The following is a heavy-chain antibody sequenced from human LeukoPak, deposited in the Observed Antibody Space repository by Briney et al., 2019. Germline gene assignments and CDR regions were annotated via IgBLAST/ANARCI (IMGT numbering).Heavy chain of an antibody. CDR3: AHKGRGSGSYTM. D-gene: IGHD3-10*01. CDR1: GFSLPTPGGG. J-gene: IGHJ4*02. CDR2: SYWNNDK. V-gene: IGHV2-5*01. Sequence: ESGPTLANPPQTLTLTCTFSGFSLPTPGGGVAWIRQPPGKALEWLAVSYWNNDKSYSPSLKSRLTITNASSKNQVVLKITNVDPVDTATYYCAHKGRGSGSYTMWGQGTLVTVSS.